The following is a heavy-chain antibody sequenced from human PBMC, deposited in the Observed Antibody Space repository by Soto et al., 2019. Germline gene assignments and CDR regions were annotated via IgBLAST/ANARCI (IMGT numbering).Heavy chain of an antibody. V-gene: IGHV3-15*07. D-gene: IGHD1-26*01. CDR1: GVPLNNSG. Sequence: PGGCLRLCCAACGVPLNNSGINWVRQVPGKGLEWVGRVKSKADGGSGDYAAPVKGRFVVSRDDSKDIVYLQMNSLKIEDTGVYYCTKDSRTTLPEIRFDYWGHGTQVTVSS. CDR3: TKDSRTTLPEIRFDY. CDR2: VKSKADGGSG. J-gene: IGHJ4*01.